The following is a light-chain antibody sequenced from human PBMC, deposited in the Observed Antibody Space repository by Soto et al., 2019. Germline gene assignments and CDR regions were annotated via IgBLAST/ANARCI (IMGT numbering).Light chain of an antibody. V-gene: IGKV3-15*01. CDR1: QSVARN. Sequence: EIELTQSPGTLSLSPGERATLSCRASQSVARNLAWYQQKPGQAPRLLIYAASTRATGTPASFSGSGSGTEFTLTISSLQSEDFAIYYCQQYNNWPETFGQGTKVDIK. CDR3: QQYNNWPET. J-gene: IGKJ1*01. CDR2: AAS.